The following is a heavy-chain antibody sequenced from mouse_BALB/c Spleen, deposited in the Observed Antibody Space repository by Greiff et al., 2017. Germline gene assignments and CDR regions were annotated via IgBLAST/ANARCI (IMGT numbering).Heavy chain of an antibody. CDR3: ARMRNGNYPFAY. J-gene: IGHJ3*01. CDR1: GFSLSTSGMS. CDR2: IWWNDDK. V-gene: IGHV8-8*01. Sequence: QVTLKECGPGILQPSQTLSLTCSFSGFSLSTSGMSVGWIRQPSGKGLEWLAHIWWNDDKYYNPALKSRLTISKDTSNNQVFLKIASVVTADNATYYCARMRNGNYPFAYWGQGTLVTVSA. D-gene: IGHD2-1*01.